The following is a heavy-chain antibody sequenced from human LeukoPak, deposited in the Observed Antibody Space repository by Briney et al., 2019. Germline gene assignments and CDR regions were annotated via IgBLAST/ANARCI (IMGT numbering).Heavy chain of an antibody. D-gene: IGHD3-22*01. CDR3: ARGGYYDSSGYNFY. J-gene: IGHJ4*02. V-gene: IGHV3-7*01. Sequence: PGGSLRPSCAASGFTFSSYGMSWVRQAPGKGLEWVADIKQDGSEKYYVDSVKGRFTISRDNSKNTLYLQMNSLRAEDTAVYYCARGGYYDSSGYNFYWGQGTLVTVSS. CDR2: IKQDGSEK. CDR1: GFTFSSYG.